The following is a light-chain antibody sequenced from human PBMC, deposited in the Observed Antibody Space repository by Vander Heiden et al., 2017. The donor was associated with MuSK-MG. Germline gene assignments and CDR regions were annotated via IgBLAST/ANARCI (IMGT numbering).Light chain of an antibody. CDR2: GAS. Sequence: ELVMPQSPATLSVSPGERATISCRASQSVSSSLAWYQQKPGQAPRLLIYGASTRATGIPARFSGSGSGTEFTLTISSLQSEDFAVYYCQQYNSWPPITFGQGTRLEIK. CDR1: QSVSSS. J-gene: IGKJ5*01. V-gene: IGKV3-15*01. CDR3: QQYNSWPPIT.